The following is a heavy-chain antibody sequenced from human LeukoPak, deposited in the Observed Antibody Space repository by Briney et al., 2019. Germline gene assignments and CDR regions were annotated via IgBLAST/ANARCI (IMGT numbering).Heavy chain of an antibody. CDR2: FDPEDGET. D-gene: IGHD5-12*01. CDR3: ATEKHVDIVATGEAFDI. V-gene: IGHV1-24*01. CDR1: GYTFTSYG. Sequence: ASVKVSCKASGYTFTSYGISWVRQAPGKGLEWMGGFDPEDGETIYAQKFQGRVTMTEDTSTGTAYMELSSLRSEDTAVYYCATEKHVDIVATGEAFDIWGQGTMVTVSS. J-gene: IGHJ3*02.